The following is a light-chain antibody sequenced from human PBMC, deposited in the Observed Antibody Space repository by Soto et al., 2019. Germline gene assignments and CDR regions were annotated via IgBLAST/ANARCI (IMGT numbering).Light chain of an antibody. V-gene: IGKV3-20*01. CDR3: QQYGRSPWT. J-gene: IGKJ1*01. CDR2: DAS. CDR1: QSFSSSY. Sequence: EIVLTQSPGTLSLSPGERATLSCRASQSFSSSYLAWYQQKPGQAPRLLIYDASSRATGIPDRFSGSGSGTDFTLTISRLEPEDFAVYYSQQYGRSPWTFGQGTKVEI.